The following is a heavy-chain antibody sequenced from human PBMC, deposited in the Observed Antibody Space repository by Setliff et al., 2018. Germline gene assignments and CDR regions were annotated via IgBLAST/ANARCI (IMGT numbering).Heavy chain of an antibody. D-gene: IGHD3-10*01. CDR3: ARSLSSGSYWNSRPFYSDY. CDR2: LYYSGNT. CDR1: GGSISSYS. J-gene: IGHJ4*02. Sequence: SETLSLTCNVSGGSISSYSWSWIRQAPGKGLEWIGYLYYSGNTNYNPSLKSRVTISGDTSQNYFSLELTSVTAADTAVYYCARSLSSGSYWNSRPFYSDYWGQGTLVTVSS. V-gene: IGHV4-59*08.